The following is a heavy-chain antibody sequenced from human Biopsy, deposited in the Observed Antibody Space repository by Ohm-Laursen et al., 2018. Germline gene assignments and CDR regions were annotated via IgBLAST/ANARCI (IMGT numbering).Heavy chain of an antibody. D-gene: IGHD1-26*01. CDR1: GYSISSGYY. V-gene: IGHV4-38-2*01. CDR2: IYHSGST. Sequence: SETLSLTWAVSGYSISSGYYWGWIRQPPGKGLEWIGSIYHSGSTYYNPSLKSRVTISVDTSKNQFSLKLSSVTAADTAGYYCARGTGRYYVYGAFDIWGQGTVVTVSS. CDR3: ARGTGRYYVYGAFDI. J-gene: IGHJ3*02.